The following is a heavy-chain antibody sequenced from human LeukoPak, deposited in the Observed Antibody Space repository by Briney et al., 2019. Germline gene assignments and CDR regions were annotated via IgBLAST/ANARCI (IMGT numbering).Heavy chain of an antibody. J-gene: IGHJ2*01. CDR3: ARALYRQHIVVVNAKNYWYFDL. Sequence: PGGSLRLSCAASGFTFSNYRMNWVRQAPGKGLEWVSSISSSSSYIYYADSLKGRFTISRDNARNSLYLQMNSLRAEDTTVYYCARALYRQHIVVVNAKNYWYFDLWGRGTLVTVSS. V-gene: IGHV3-21*01. D-gene: IGHD2-21*01. CDR1: GFTFSNYR. CDR2: ISSSSSYI.